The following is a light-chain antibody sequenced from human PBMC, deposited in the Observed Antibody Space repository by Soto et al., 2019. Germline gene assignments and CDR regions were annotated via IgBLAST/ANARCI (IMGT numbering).Light chain of an antibody. Sequence: EIVLTQSPGTLSLSPGERATLSCRASQSVSSXXXAWYQQKPGQAPRLLIYGASSRATGIPDRFSGSGSGTDFXXXXSRXXPEDFAVYYCQQYGSSPTWTFGQGTKVEIK. CDR1: QSVSSXX. J-gene: IGKJ1*01. CDR3: QQYGSSPTWT. CDR2: GAS. V-gene: IGKV3-20*01.